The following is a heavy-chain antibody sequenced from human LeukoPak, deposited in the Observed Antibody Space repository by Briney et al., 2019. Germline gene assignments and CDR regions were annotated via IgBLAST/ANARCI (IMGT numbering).Heavy chain of an antibody. J-gene: IGHJ5*02. Sequence: SETLSLTCTVSGGSISGYYWSWIRQPPGKGLEWIGNVYYSGSTYYNPSLKSRVTISVDTSKNQFSLKLSSVTAADTAVYYCARDLLLWFGELAGWFDPWGQGTLVTVSS. D-gene: IGHD3-10*01. CDR1: GGSISGYY. CDR2: VYYSGST. V-gene: IGHV4-59*12. CDR3: ARDLLLWFGELAGWFDP.